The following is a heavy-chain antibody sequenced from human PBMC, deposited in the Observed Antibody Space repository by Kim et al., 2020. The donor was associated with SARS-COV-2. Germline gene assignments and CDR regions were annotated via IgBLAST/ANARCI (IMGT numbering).Heavy chain of an antibody. V-gene: IGHV7-4-1*02. J-gene: IGHJ3*01. D-gene: IGHD1-1*01. CDR2: INTNTGNP. CDR3: ARGAGVTTGTKGDAFDL. Sequence: ASVKVSCKTSGYTFTTYAMNWVRQAPGQGLEWMGWINTNTGNPTYDQGLTGRSVFSLDTSVRTTYLQISSLKAEDTAVYYCARGAGVTTGTKGDAFDLWGQGTMVTVST. CDR1: GYTFTTYA.